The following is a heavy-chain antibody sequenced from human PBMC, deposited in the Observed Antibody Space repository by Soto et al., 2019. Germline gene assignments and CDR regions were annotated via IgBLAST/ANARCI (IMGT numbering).Heavy chain of an antibody. CDR2: FSFYGGDT. Sequence: PGGSLRLSCSASGFSFSRFAIHWVRQAPGKGLGYVSGFSFYGGDTYHADSVKGRFSISRDNSKNTVYLQMSSLRAEDTAVYYCVKDGAVTFSGWFFDYWGQGTPVTVSS. V-gene: IGHV3-64D*06. CDR1: GFSFSRFA. J-gene: IGHJ4*02. D-gene: IGHD4-4*01. CDR3: VKDGAVTFSGWFFDY.